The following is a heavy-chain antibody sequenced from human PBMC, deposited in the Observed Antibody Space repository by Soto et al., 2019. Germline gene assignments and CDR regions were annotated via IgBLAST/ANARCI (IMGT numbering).Heavy chain of an antibody. Sequence: EVQLVEYGGGLVEPGGSLRLSCAASGFTFSTYTMNWVRQAPGKGLEWVSSISAGSRSIYYTDSLKGRSTVSRDNSKNSLYLQINSLKADDTAVYYCARSTPGNPFDIWGQGTMVTVSS. CDR1: GFTFSTYT. J-gene: IGHJ3*02. D-gene: IGHD3-10*01. CDR3: ARSTPGNPFDI. V-gene: IGHV3-21*01. CDR2: ISAGSRSI.